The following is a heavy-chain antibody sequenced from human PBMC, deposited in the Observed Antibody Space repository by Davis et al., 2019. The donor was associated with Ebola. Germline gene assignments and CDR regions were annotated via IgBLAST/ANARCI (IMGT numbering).Heavy chain of an antibody. J-gene: IGHJ5*02. D-gene: IGHD6-19*01. CDR2: ISGSGGST. CDR1: GFTFSSYV. CDR3: ARDPGSSGWYNWFDP. V-gene: IGHV3-23*01. Sequence: PGGSLRLSCAASGFTFSSYVMSWVRQAPGKGLEWVSAISGSGGSTYYADSVKGRFTISRDNSKNTLYLQMNSLRAEDTAVYYCARDPGSSGWYNWFDPWGQGTLVTVSS.